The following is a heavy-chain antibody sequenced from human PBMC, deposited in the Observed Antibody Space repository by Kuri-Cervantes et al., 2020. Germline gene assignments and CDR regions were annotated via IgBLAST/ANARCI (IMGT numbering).Heavy chain of an antibody. V-gene: IGHV3-30*02. CDR1: GFTFSSYG. Sequence: GGSLRLSCAASGFTFSSYGMHWVRQAPGKGLEWAAFIRYDGRNQYYADSVKGRFTVSRDNSKNTLYLQMNSLRAEDTAVYYCARSKWLHAIGVFDIWGQGTMVTVSS. CDR2: IRYDGRNQ. J-gene: IGHJ3*02. D-gene: IGHD3-22*01. CDR3: ARSKWLHAIGVFDI.